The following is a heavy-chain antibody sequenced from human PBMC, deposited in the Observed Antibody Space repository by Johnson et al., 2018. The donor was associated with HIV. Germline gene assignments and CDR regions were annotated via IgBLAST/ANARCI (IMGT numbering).Heavy chain of an antibody. CDR1: GFIFSNAW. D-gene: IGHD1-26*01. CDR2: IKSKTHGETT. CDR3: TTDQVDSGSYYNAFHI. Sequence: VQLVESGGGLVKPGGSLRLSCAASGFIFSNAWMHWVRQAPGKGLEWVGRIKSKTHGETTDYASPVKGRFSISRDDSKNTLYLQMKSLKSEDTAVYYCTTDQVDSGSYYNAFHIWGQGTTVTVSS. V-gene: IGHV3-15*01. J-gene: IGHJ3*02.